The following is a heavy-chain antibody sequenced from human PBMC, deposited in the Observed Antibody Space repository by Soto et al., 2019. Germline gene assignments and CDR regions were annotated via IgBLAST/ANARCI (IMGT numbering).Heavy chain of an antibody. CDR1: GGPISSGDYY. V-gene: IGHV4-61*08. D-gene: IGHD4-17*01. J-gene: IGHJ5*02. CDR2: IYYSGST. CDR3: AREVDYGENWFDP. Sequence: SETLSLTCNVSGGPISSGDYYWSWIRQPPGKGLEWIGYIYYSGSTKYNPSLKSRVTISVDTSKNQFSLKLSSVTAADTAVYYCAREVDYGENWFDPWGQGTLVTVSS.